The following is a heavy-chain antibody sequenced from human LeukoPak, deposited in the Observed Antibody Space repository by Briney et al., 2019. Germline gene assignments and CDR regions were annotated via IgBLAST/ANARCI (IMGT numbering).Heavy chain of an antibody. J-gene: IGHJ6*02. Sequence: SQTLSLTCAISGDSVSSNKTGWNWVRQSPSRGLEWLGRTYYRSKWYIDYAVSLKSRITINPATSKNQFSVPLSSVTPEDTAVYYCTRGGGAMDVWGQGTTVTVSS. V-gene: IGHV6-1*01. CDR3: TRGGGAMDV. CDR1: GDSVSSNKTG. CDR2: TYYRSKWYI. D-gene: IGHD3-16*01.